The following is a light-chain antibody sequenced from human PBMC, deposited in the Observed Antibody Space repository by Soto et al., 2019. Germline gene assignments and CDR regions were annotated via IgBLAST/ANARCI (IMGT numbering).Light chain of an antibody. V-gene: IGKV1-5*03. J-gene: IGKJ2*01. CDR1: QSINNY. CDR2: RAS. Sequence: DIQMTQSPSTLSASVGDRVTITCRASQSINNYLAWYQQKPGTAPKPLIYRASNLESGVPSRFSGSGSGTEFTLTISSLQPDDFATYYCQQYNAYSTFGQGTKLEIK. CDR3: QQYNAYST.